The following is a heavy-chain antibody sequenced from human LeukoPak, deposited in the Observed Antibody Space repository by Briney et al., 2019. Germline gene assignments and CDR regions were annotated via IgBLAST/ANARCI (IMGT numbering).Heavy chain of an antibody. CDR3: ATGGPPHYYDSSAFDY. CDR2: IIPILGIA. J-gene: IGHJ4*02. D-gene: IGHD3-22*01. Sequence: GSSVKVSCKASGGTFSSYAISWVRQAPGQGLEWMGRIIPILGIANYAQKFQGRVTMTEETSTDTAYMELSSLRSEDTAVYYCATGGPPHYYDSSAFDYWGQGTLVTVSS. CDR1: GGTFSSYA. V-gene: IGHV1-69*04.